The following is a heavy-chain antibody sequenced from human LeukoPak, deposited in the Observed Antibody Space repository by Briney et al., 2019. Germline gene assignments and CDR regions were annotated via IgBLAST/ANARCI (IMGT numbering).Heavy chain of an antibody. J-gene: IGHJ5*02. CDR3: AKDALGYDILTGNNWFDP. CDR1: GFTFDDYA. Sequence: SMTPSCAAAGFTFDDYAMHWVRQAAGKGMEWDSGIRWDSGSTGYADSVKCRFTISRENAKNSLYLQMNSLRAEDTAFYYCAKDALGYDILTGNNWFDPWGQGTLVTVSS. V-gene: IGHV3-9*01. CDR2: IRWDSGST. D-gene: IGHD3-9*01.